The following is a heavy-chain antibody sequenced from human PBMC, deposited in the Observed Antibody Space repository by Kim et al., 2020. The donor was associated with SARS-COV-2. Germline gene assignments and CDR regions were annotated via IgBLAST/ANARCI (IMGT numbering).Heavy chain of an antibody. CDR3: ARALALAGYNSFDP. CDR2: ISTYNGNT. V-gene: IGHV1-18*01. J-gene: IGHJ5*02. CDR1: GYTFTNYG. D-gene: IGHD6-19*01. Sequence: ASVKVSCKASGYTFTNYGISWVRQAPGQGLEWMGWISTYNGNTYYTQKLQGRVTMTTDTSTRTAYMELRSLKSDDTAVYYCARALALAGYNSFDPWGQGTLVTVSS.